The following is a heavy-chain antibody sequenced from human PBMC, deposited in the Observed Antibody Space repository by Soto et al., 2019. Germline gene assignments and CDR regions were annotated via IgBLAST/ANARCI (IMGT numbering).Heavy chain of an antibody. V-gene: IGHV3-73*02. CDR3: TRLAFGSTWYGFDY. CDR2: IKNKPDNYAT. Sequence: EVQLVESGGGLVQPGGSLKLSCAASGYTFSGSAIHWVRQASGKGLEWVGRIKNKPDNYATAYAASVKDRFTISRDDSKNTAYLQMNCLRTEDTAVYYCTRLAFGSTWYGFDYWGQGTLVTVSS. D-gene: IGHD6-13*01. J-gene: IGHJ4*02. CDR1: GYTFSGSA.